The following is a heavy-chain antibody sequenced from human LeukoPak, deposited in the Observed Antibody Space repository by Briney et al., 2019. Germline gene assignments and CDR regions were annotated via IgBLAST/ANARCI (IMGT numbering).Heavy chain of an antibody. Sequence: GGSLRLSCAASGFTFSSYSMNWVRQAPRKGLEWVSSISSSSSYIYYADSVKGRFTISRDNAKNSLYLQMNSLRAEDTAVYYCAREPYYYDSSGLLGVYYYYYGMDVWGQGTTVTVSS. V-gene: IGHV3-21*01. CDR1: GFTFSSYS. CDR3: AREPYYYDSSGLLGVYYYYYGMDV. D-gene: IGHD3-22*01. J-gene: IGHJ6*02. CDR2: ISSSSSYI.